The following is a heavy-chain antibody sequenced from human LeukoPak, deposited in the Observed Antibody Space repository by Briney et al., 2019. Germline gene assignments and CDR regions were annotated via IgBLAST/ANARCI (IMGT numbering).Heavy chain of an antibody. CDR3: ATRTRPLTVGYCTNGVCYNGAFDI. CDR1: GGSISSYY. V-gene: IGHV4-59*12. D-gene: IGHD2-8*01. Sequence: SETLSLTCTVSGGSISSYYWSWIRQPPGKGLEWIGYIYYSGSTNYNPSLKSRVTISVDTSKNQFSLKLSSVTAADTAVYYCATRTRPLTVGYCTNGVCYNGAFDIWGQGTMVTVSS. CDR2: IYYSGST. J-gene: IGHJ3*02.